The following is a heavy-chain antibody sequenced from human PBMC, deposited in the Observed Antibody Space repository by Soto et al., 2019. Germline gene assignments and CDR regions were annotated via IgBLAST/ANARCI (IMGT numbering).Heavy chain of an antibody. CDR3: ARDKAVTRKNYYYYYYMDV. J-gene: IGHJ6*03. D-gene: IGHD4-17*01. CDR1: GYTFTSYD. CDR2: MNPNSGNT. Sequence: ASVKVSCKASGYTFTSYDINWVRQATGQGLEWMGWMNPNSGNTGYAQKFQGRVTMTRNTSISTAYMELSSLRSEDTAVYYCARDKAVTRKNYYYYYYMDVWGKGTTVTVSS. V-gene: IGHV1-8*01.